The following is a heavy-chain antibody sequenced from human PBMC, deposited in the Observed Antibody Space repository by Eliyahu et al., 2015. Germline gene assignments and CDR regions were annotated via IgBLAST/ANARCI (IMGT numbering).Heavy chain of an antibody. CDR3: ARVYDILRYFDY. CDR2: IYHSGST. V-gene: IGHV4-38-2*02. J-gene: IGHJ4*02. D-gene: IGHD3-9*01. CDR1: GYSISSGYY. Sequence: QVQLQESGPGLVKPSETLSLTXTVSGYSISSGYYXGWIRQPPGKGLEWIGSIYHSGSTYYNPSLKSRVTISVDTSKNQFSLKLSSVTAADTAVYYCARVYDILRYFDYWGQGTLVTVSS.